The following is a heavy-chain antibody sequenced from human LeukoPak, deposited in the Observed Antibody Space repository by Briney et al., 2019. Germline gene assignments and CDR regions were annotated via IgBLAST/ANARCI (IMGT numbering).Heavy chain of an antibody. J-gene: IGHJ1*01. CDR1: EFTFSNYW. D-gene: IGHD3-22*01. V-gene: IGHV3-74*01. CDR3: ARDPDSGGYSTFQL. Sequence: GSLRLSCAASEFTFSNYWMHWVRQAPGKGLVWVSRIKGDGSSTTYADSVKGRFTISGDNARKMLYLQMNSLRAEDTAVYYCARDPDSGGYSTFQLWGQGTLVTVSS. CDR2: IKGDGSST.